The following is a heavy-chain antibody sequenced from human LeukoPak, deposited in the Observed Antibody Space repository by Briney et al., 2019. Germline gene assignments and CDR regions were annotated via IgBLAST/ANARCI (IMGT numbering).Heavy chain of an antibody. Sequence: PGGSLRLSCAASGFTVSSNYMSWVRQAPGKGLEWVANIKRDGSEKYYVESVKGRFTISRDNAKNLLFLQMNSLRAVDTAVYYCARFGIRGVIDEFDYWGQGTLVTVSS. D-gene: IGHD3-10*01. CDR3: ARFGIRGVIDEFDY. CDR2: IKRDGSEK. V-gene: IGHV3-7*01. J-gene: IGHJ4*02. CDR1: GFTVSSNY.